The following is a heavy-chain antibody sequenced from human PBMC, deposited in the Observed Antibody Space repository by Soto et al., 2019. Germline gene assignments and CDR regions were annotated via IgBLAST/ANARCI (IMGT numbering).Heavy chain of an antibody. Sequence: QVQLVQSGAEVKKPGASVKVSCKASGYTFTSYGISWVRQAPGQGLEWMGWISAYNGNTNYAQKFQGRVTMTTDTSTSTAYMQRRSLRSDDTAVYYCARDLMVRGINDAFDIWGQGTMVTVSS. J-gene: IGHJ3*02. CDR1: GYTFTSYG. D-gene: IGHD3-10*01. CDR3: ARDLMVRGINDAFDI. CDR2: ISAYNGNT. V-gene: IGHV1-18*01.